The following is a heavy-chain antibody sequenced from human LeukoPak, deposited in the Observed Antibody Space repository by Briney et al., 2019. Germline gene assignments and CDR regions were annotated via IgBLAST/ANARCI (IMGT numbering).Heavy chain of an antibody. J-gene: IGHJ4*02. CDR2: ISSSGSTI. D-gene: IGHD4-17*01. V-gene: IGHV3-11*04. Sequence: GGSLRLSCAASGFTFSDYYMSWICQAPGRGLEWVSYISSSGSTIYYADSVKGRFTISRDNAKNSLYLQMNSLRAEDTAVYYCAREPTTVTTDASFDYWGQGTLVTVSS. CDR3: AREPTTVTTDASFDY. CDR1: GFTFSDYY.